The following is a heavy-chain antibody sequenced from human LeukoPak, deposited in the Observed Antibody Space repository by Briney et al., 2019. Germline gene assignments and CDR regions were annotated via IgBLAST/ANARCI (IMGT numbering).Heavy chain of an antibody. V-gene: IGHV4-4*07. J-gene: IGHJ6*03. CDR3: ASRITIFGGNYMDV. CDR1: GGSISSYY. CDR2: IYTSGST. D-gene: IGHD3-3*01. Sequence: SETLSLTCTVSGGSISSYYWSWIRQPPGKGLEWIGRIYTSGSTNYNPSLKSRVTMSVDTSKNQFSLKLSSVTAADTAVYYCASRITIFGGNYMDVWGKGTTVTVSS.